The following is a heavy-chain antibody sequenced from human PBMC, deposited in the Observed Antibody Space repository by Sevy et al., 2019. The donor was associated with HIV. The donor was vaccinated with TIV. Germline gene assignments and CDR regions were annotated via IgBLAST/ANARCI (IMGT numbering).Heavy chain of an antibody. CDR3: ARENYYDSTSLGSFDV. D-gene: IGHD3-22*01. CDR2: ISADGGVK. Sequence: GGSLRLSCAASGFIFSNYAMTWVRQAPGRGLEWVAIISADGGVKYYADSVKGRFTISRDNSDNTLPLQMNSMRTEESALYYCARENYYDSTSLGSFDVWGQGTMVTVSS. V-gene: IGHV3-30-3*01. J-gene: IGHJ3*01. CDR1: GFIFSNYA.